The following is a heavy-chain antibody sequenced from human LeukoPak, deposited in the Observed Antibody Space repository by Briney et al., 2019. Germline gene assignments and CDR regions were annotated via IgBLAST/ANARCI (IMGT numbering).Heavy chain of an antibody. CDR2: ISSSGSTI. CDR1: GFTFSDYY. J-gene: IGHJ4*02. Sequence: GGSLRLSCAASGFTFSDYYMSWIRQAPGKGLEWVSYISSSGSTIYYADSVKGRFTISRDNAKNSLYLQMSSLRAEDTAVYYCARVTLTSANFDYWGQGTLVTVSS. CDR3: ARVTLTSANFDY. V-gene: IGHV3-11*01.